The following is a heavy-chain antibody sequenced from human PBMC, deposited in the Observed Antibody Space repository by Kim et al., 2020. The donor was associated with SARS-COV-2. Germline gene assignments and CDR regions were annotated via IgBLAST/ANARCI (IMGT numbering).Heavy chain of an antibody. CDR3: ASAARTSEGFGELFPDY. J-gene: IGHJ4*02. V-gene: IGHV1-8*01. Sequence: ASVKVSCKASGYTFTSYDINWVRQATGQGLEWMGWMNPNSGNTGYAQKFQGRVTMTRNTSISTAYMELSSLRSEDTAVYYCASAARTSEGFGELFPDYWGQGTLVTVSS. D-gene: IGHD3-10*01. CDR1: GYTFTSYD. CDR2: MNPNSGNT.